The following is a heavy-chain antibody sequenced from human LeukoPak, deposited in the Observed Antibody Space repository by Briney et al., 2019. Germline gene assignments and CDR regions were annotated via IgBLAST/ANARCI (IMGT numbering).Heavy chain of an antibody. CDR3: VRSLGRYCSGGPCFYFDF. D-gene: IGHD2-15*01. V-gene: IGHV3-7*01. CDR1: GFTSRNYW. J-gene: IGHJ4*02. Sequence: PGGSLRLSCAASGFTSRNYWMTWVRQAPGKGLQFVASINQDGRETYYVDSMNGRLSISRDTARNSLHLQMNSLGAEDTAVYYCVRSLGRYCSGGPCFYFDFWGQGTLVTVSS. CDR2: INQDGRET.